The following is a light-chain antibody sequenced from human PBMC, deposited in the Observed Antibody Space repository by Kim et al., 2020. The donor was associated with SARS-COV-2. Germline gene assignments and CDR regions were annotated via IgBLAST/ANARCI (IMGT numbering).Light chain of an antibody. CDR1: QDISNH. J-gene: IGKJ1*01. V-gene: IGKV1-27*01. CDR2: AAS. CDR3: QKYDNAPWT. Sequence: DIQMTQSPSSPSASVGDGFTITCRAGQDISNHLAWYQQKPGKVPKVLISAASALQSGVPSRFSGSRSGTDFTLTISSLQPEDVATYYCQKYDNAPWTFGRGTKVDIK.